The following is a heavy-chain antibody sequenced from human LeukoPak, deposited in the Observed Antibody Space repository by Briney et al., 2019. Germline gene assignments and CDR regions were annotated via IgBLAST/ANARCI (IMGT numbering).Heavy chain of an antibody. CDR1: GYTFTGYY. CDR2: INPNSGGT. J-gene: IGHJ4*02. V-gene: IGHV1-2*02. D-gene: IGHD3-22*01. Sequence: ASVKVSCKASGYTFTGYYMHWVRQAPGQGLEWMGWINPNSGGTNYTQKFQGRVTMTRDTSISTAYMELSRLRSDDTAVYYCARGGYYDSSGYYFFRYWGQGTLVTVSS. CDR3: ARGGYYDSSGYYFFRY.